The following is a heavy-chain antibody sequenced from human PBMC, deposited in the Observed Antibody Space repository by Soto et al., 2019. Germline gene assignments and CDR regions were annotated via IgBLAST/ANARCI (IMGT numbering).Heavy chain of an antibody. CDR3: AKGGQWLPYFFDY. J-gene: IGHJ4*02. Sequence: EVQLLESGGNLVQPGGPLRLSCAASGFTFSNYAMSWVRQAPGKGLEWVSAISGRSGNTYYAASVKGRFTISRDNSKNALYLQMNSLRVEDTAVYYCAKGGQWLPYFFDYWGQGTLVTVSS. V-gene: IGHV3-23*01. CDR2: ISGRSGNT. CDR1: GFTFSNYA. D-gene: IGHD6-19*01.